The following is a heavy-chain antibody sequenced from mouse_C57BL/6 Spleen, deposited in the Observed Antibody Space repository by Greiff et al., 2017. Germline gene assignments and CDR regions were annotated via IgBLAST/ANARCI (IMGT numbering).Heavy chain of an antibody. J-gene: IGHJ4*01. CDR2: IYPGSGST. CDR3: AIEEFYYSNYYAVDY. CDR1: GYTFTSYW. Sequence: VQLQQPGAELVKPGASVKMSCKASGYTFTSYWITWVKQRPGQGLEWIGDIYPGSGSTNYNEKFKSNATLTVDTSSSTAYMQLSSLTSEDSAVYYCAIEEFYYSNYYAVDYWGQGTSVTVSS. D-gene: IGHD2-5*01. V-gene: IGHV1-55*01.